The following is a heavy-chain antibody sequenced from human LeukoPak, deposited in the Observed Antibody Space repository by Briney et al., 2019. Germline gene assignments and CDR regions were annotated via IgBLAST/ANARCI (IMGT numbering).Heavy chain of an antibody. D-gene: IGHD2-15*01. CDR1: GFTFRTYG. J-gene: IGHJ5*02. CDR3: ARELVQCSGGSCYGSWFDT. V-gene: IGHV3-48*02. CDR2: ISSSSSAK. Sequence: GGCLSLSCAASGFTFRTYGMNWVRQAPGKGLEWVSYISSSSSAKYYGHSVKGRFTISRDNAKDSLYLQMNSLRDEDTAIYYCARELVQCSGGSCYGSWFDTWGQGILVTVSS.